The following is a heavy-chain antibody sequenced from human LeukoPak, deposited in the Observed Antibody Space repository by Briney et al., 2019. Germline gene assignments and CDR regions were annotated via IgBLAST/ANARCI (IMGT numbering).Heavy chain of an antibody. CDR2: ISSNGGST. CDR3: ARWIAYDAFDI. D-gene: IGHD2-21*01. V-gene: IGHV3-64*01. CDR1: GFTFSSYG. J-gene: IGHJ3*02. Sequence: GGSLRLSCAASGFTFSSYGMHWVRQAPGKGLEYVSAISSNGGSTYYANSVEGRFTISRDNSKNTLYLQMGSLRAEDMAVYYCARWIAYDAFDIWGKGTMVTVSS.